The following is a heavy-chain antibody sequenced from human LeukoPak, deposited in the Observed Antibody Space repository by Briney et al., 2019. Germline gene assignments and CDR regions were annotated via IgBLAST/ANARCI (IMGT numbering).Heavy chain of an antibody. Sequence: PSETLSLTCSVSRASFNSSDYCWGWVRQPPGKGLEWIGAIYYRGNTYYNPSRASRVTISAAASKKQFSLKFTSATGGAKARFFCADSRGYLGDDVSDSWGRGTLITVS. CDR3: ADSRGYLGDDVSDS. CDR2: IYYRGNT. V-gene: IGHV4-39*01. J-gene: IGHJ3*02. CDR1: RASFNSSDYC. D-gene: IGHD3-22*01.